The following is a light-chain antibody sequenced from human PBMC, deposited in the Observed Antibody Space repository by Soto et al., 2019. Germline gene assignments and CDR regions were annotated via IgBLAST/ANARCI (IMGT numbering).Light chain of an antibody. V-gene: IGKV3-20*01. CDR1: QSISSSY. Sequence: EIVLTQSPGTLSLSPGERATLSCRVSQSISSSYLAWYQQKPGQAPRLLIFGASSRATGIPDRFSGSGSGTDFTLTISRLEPEDCAVYYCQQYSDSPPTFGQGTKVDIK. J-gene: IGKJ1*01. CDR3: QQYSDSPPT. CDR2: GAS.